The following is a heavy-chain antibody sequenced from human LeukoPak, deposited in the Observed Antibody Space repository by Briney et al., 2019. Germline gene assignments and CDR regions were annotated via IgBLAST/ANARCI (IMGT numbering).Heavy chain of an antibody. Sequence: SETLSLTCTVSGGSISSYYWSWIRQPAGKGLEWIGYIYYSGSTNYNPSLKSRVTISVDTSKNQFSLKLSSVTAADTAVYYCARDQVVRGVTSNYYYYYMDVWGKGTTVTISS. V-gene: IGHV4-59*01. CDR2: IYYSGST. CDR1: GGSISSYY. J-gene: IGHJ6*03. D-gene: IGHD3-10*01. CDR3: ARDQVVRGVTSNYYYYYMDV.